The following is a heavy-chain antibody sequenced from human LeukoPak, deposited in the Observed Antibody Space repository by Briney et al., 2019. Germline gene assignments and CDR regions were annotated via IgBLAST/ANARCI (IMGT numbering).Heavy chain of an antibody. CDR2: ISSSSSTI. Sequence: GGSLRLSCAASGFTFSSYSMNWVRQAPGKGLEWVSYISSSSSTIYYADSVKGRFTISRDNSKNTLYLQMTSLRREDTAIYYCARSTGSSSPTAWEYYYFMDVWGEGTTVTVSS. CDR1: GFTFSSYS. D-gene: IGHD6-6*01. V-gene: IGHV3-48*01. J-gene: IGHJ6*04. CDR3: ARSTGSSSPTAWEYYYFMDV.